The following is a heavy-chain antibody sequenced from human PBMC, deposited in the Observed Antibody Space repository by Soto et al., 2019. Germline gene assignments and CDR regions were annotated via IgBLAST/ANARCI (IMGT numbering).Heavy chain of an antibody. CDR1: GYTFTSYG. CDR3: ARWSGGYCTNGVCHGGNYYYGMDV. CDR2: ISAYNGNT. J-gene: IGHJ6*02. Sequence: ASVKVSCKASGYTFTSYGISWVRQAPGQGLEWMGWISAYNGNTNYAQKLQGRVTMTTDTSTSTAYMELRSLRSDDTAVYYCARWSGGYCTNGVCHGGNYYYGMDVWGQGTTVTAP. V-gene: IGHV1-18*01. D-gene: IGHD2-8*01.